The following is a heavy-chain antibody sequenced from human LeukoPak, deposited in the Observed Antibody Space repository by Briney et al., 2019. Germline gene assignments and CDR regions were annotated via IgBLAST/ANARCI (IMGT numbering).Heavy chain of an antibody. CDR1: GFTFSDHY. Sequence: QPGGSLRLSCAASGFTFSDHYMDWVRQAPGKGLEWVGRTRNKANSYTTEYAASVKGRFSISRDDSKNSLYLQMNSLKTEDTAVYYCAREGKRITMLRGVITPRGYYYMDVWGKGTTVTVSS. CDR3: AREGKRITMLRGVITPRGYYYMDV. CDR2: TRNKANSYTT. J-gene: IGHJ6*03. V-gene: IGHV3-72*01. D-gene: IGHD3-10*01.